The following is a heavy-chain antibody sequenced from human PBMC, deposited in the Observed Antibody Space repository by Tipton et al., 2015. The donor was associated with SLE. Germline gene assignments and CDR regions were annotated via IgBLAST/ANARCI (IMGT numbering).Heavy chain of an antibody. V-gene: IGHV4-39*07. CDR2: IDYSGST. D-gene: IGHD3-9*01. Sequence: TLSLTCTVSGGSISSSSYYWGWIRQPPGKGLEWIGSIDYSGSTYYNPSLKSRVTISVDTSKNQFSLKLSSVTAADTAVYYCARTKLRYFDWPYNWFDPWGQGTLVTVSS. J-gene: IGHJ5*02. CDR3: ARTKLRYFDWPYNWFDP. CDR1: GGSISSSSYY.